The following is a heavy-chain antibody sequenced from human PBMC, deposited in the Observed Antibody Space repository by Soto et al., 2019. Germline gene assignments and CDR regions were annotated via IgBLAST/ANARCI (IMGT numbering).Heavy chain of an antibody. J-gene: IGHJ4*02. CDR2: ISGSGGST. D-gene: IGHD2-2*01. V-gene: IGHV3-23*01. Sequence: GGSLRLSCAASGFTFSSYAMSWVRQAPGKGLEWVSAISGSGGSTYYADSVKGRFTISRDNSKDTLYLQMNSLRAEDTAVYYCATDLAVVLPASRNYFDDWGQGTLVTVSS. CDR1: GFTFSSYA. CDR3: ATDLAVVLPASRNYFDD.